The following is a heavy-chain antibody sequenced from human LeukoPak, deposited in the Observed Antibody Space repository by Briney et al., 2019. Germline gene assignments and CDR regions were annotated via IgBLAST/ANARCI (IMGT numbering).Heavy chain of an antibody. D-gene: IGHD3-22*01. V-gene: IGHV3-30-3*01. CDR3: AKEVVVVITTPTEAGFDY. J-gene: IGHJ4*02. CDR1: GFTFSSYA. Sequence: QPGRSLRLSCAASGFTFSSYAMYWVRQAPGKGLEWVAVISYDGSNKYYADSVKGRFTISRDNSKNTLYLQMNSLRAEDTAVYYCAKEVVVVITTPTEAGFDYWGQGTLVTVSS. CDR2: ISYDGSNK.